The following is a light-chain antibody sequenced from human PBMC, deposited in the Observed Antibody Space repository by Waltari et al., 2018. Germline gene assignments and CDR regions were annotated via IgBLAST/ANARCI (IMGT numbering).Light chain of an antibody. CDR2: DVS. Sequence: QSALTQPASVSASPGQSITVSCTGTSSDVGGYNYVSWYQQHPGKAPKLMIYDVSKRPSGVANRFSGSKSANTASLTISGLQAEDEADYYCSSYTSSSTYVFGTGTKVTVL. J-gene: IGLJ1*01. V-gene: IGLV2-14*01. CDR1: SSDVGGYNY. CDR3: SSYTSSSTYV.